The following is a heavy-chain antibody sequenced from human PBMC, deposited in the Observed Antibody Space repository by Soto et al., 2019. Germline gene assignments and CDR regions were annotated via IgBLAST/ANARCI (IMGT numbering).Heavy chain of an antibody. CDR3: ARGGSSYYYYMDV. J-gene: IGHJ6*03. CDR2: IYHSGST. V-gene: IGHV4-4*02. D-gene: IGHD5-12*01. Sequence: QVQLQESGPGLVKPSGTLSLTCAVSSGSISSSNWWSWVRQPPGKGLEWIGEIYHSGSTNYNPAHKSRVPTSVDRSKDQVSLKLCSVTAADTAVYYCARGGSSYYYYMDVWGKGTTGTVSS. CDR1: SGSISSSNW.